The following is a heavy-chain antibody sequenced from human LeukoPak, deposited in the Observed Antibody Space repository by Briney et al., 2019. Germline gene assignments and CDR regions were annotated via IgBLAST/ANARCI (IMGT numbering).Heavy chain of an antibody. CDR1: GFTFSDCG. V-gene: IGHV3-33*01. CDR3: AGDRGLSYKDY. J-gene: IGHJ4*02. D-gene: IGHD3-10*01. CDR2: IWYDGSQR. Sequence: GRSLTLSCTASGFTFSDCGMHWVRQAPGKGLEWVSIIWYDGSQRHYADSVKGRFTISRDNSKNTLYLQMNSLRAEDTAVYYCAGDRGLSYKDYWGQGTLVTVSS.